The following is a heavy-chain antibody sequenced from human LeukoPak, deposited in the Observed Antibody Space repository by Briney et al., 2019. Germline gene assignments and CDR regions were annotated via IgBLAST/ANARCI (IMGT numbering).Heavy chain of an antibody. D-gene: IGHD3-3*01. Sequence: GASVTVSCKASGYTFTGYYIHWVRQAPGQGLEWMGWINPNSGGTNYAQKFQGRVTMTRDTSTSTAYMELSRLRTDDTAVYYCASNTIFGAKYYFDYWGQGTLVTVSS. V-gene: IGHV1-2*02. CDR3: ASNTIFGAKYYFDY. CDR2: INPNSGGT. CDR1: GYTFTGYY. J-gene: IGHJ4*02.